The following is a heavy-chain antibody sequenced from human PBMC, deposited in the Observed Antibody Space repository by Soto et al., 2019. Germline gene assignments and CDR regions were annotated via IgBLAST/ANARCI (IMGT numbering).Heavy chain of an antibody. CDR1: GGAVRGDNYY. CDR3: ARGLVSRSSLDAFGI. J-gene: IGHJ3*02. Sequence: KASETLSLTCTVSGGAVRGDNYYWNWIRETPGKGLEWIGYFYYGGSSNYNPSLQSRVTISADTSKSQFSLNLSSVTAADTAIYYCARGLVSRSSLDAFGIWGQGIMVTVSS. CDR2: FYYGGSS. D-gene: IGHD6-13*01. V-gene: IGHV4-61*01.